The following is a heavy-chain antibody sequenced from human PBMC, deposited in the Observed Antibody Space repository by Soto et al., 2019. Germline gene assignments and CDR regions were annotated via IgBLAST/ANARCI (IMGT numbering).Heavy chain of an antibody. V-gene: IGHV4-59*01. J-gene: IGHJ5*02. CDR1: GGSISSYY. CDR3: ARRPSNAATNWFDP. CDR2: IYYSGST. Sequence: SLTCTVSGGSISSYYWSWIRQPPGKGLEWIGYIYYSGSTNYNPSLKSRVTISVDTSKNQFSLKLSSVTAADTAVYYCARRPSNAATNWFDPWGQGTLVTVSS. D-gene: IGHD6-25*01.